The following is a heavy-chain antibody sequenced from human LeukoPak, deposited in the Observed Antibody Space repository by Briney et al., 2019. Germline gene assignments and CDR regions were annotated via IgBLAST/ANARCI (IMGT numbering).Heavy chain of an antibody. CDR1: GGSMSSSY. Sequence: SETLSLTCTVSGGSMSSSYWSWIRQPPGKGLEWIGYTYYSGSTYYNPSLKSRVTISVDTSKNQFSLKLSSVTAADTAVYYCARGRRGYSGYDYPDYWGQGTLVTVSS. D-gene: IGHD5-12*01. J-gene: IGHJ4*02. CDR3: ARGRRGYSGYDYPDY. CDR2: TYYSGST. V-gene: IGHV4-59*01.